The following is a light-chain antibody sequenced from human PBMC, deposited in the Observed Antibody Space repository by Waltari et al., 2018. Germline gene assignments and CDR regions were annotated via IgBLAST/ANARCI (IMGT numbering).Light chain of an antibody. CDR1: QIIKNY. CDR2: GAS. J-gene: IGKJ4*01. Sequence: DIQMTQSPSSLSAFMGESVTITCRTSQIIKNYLNWYHQKQGKPPKLLIYGASSLQSGVPSRFSGSGSGTDFALTINSLQPEDYATYYCQQSYSIPFTFGGGTEVEIK. CDR3: QQSYSIPFT. V-gene: IGKV1-39*01.